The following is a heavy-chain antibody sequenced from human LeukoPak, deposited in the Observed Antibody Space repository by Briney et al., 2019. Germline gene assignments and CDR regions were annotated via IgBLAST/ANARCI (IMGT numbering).Heavy chain of an antibody. V-gene: IGHV1-2*02. CDR1: GYTFTGYY. J-gene: IGHJ4*02. D-gene: IGHD1-26*01. Sequence: ASVKVSSKASGYTFTGYYIHWVRQAPGQGLEWMGWINPNSGGTNYAQNFQGRVTMTRDTSIRTAYMELSRLRSDDTAVYYCARVFGRQLPDYWGQGTLVTVSS. CDR3: ARVFGRQLPDY. CDR2: INPNSGGT.